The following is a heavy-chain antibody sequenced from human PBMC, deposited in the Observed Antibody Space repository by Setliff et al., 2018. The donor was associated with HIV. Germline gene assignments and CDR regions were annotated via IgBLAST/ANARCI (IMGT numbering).Heavy chain of an antibody. CDR2: ITHSGKT. J-gene: IGHJ6*03. D-gene: IGHD3-10*01. CDR1: GGSFSGYY. CDR3: ARSTVGIRGVVRGYYYYFIDV. Sequence: PSETLSLTCAVYGGSFSGYYWTWIRQPPGKGLEWIGDITHSGKTNYNRSRKSRVTISLDTSKNQSSLKLSSVTAADTAVYYCARSTVGIRGVVRGYYYYFIDVLGKGTTVTVS. V-gene: IGHV4-34*01.